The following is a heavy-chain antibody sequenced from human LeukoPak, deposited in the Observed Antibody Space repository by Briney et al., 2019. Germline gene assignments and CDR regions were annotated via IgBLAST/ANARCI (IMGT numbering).Heavy chain of an antibody. V-gene: IGHV4-4*02. D-gene: IGHD6-13*01. CDR2: IYHSGSS. J-gene: IGHJ5*02. Sequence: SGTLSLTCAVSGGSISSSNWWSWVRQPPGKGLEWIGEIYHSGSSNYNPSLKSRVTISVDKSKNQFSLKLSSVTAADTAVYYCARARWQQLATGLDPWGQGTLVTVSS. CDR1: GGSISSSNW. CDR3: ARARWQQLATGLDP.